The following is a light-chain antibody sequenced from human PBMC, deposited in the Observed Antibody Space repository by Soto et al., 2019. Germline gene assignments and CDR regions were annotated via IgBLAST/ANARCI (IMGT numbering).Light chain of an antibody. Sequence: EIVRTQSPGTLSVSPGGRATLSCRASQSVYSNLAWYQQKPGQAPRFLIYGASTRATGIPARFSGSGSGTEFTLTISSLQSEDFAVYYCQQYDNWPLTFGGGTKVDIK. CDR2: GAS. J-gene: IGKJ4*01. CDR3: QQYDNWPLT. CDR1: QSVYSN. V-gene: IGKV3-15*01.